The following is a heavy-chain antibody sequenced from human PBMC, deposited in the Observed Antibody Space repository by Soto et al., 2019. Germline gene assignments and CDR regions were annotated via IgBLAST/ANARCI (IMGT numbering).Heavy chain of an antibody. V-gene: IGHV4-31*01. CDR3: ARGEDIVVVPAAMHAFDI. J-gene: IGHJ3*02. CDR1: GGSISSGGYY. D-gene: IGHD2-2*01. CDR2: IYYSGST. Sequence: QVQLQESGPGLVKPSQTLSLTCTVSGGSISSGGYYWSWIRQHPGKGLEWIGYIYYSGSTYYNPSLKSQVTISVDTSKNQFSLKLSSVTAADTAVYYCARGEDIVVVPAAMHAFDIWGQGTMVTVSS.